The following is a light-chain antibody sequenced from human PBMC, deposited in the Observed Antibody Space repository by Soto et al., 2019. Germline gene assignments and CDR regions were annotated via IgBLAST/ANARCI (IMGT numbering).Light chain of an antibody. Sequence: EVVLAQSPGTLSFSRGERATLSCRASDRIYSAYLGWYQQKPGQAPRLLIYGTSSRATGIPDRFSGSGSGTDFTLTISRLEPEDFATYYCQQSHTNPLTFGGGTKVDIK. J-gene: IGKJ4*01. CDR2: GTS. CDR3: QQSHTNPLT. V-gene: IGKV3-20*01. CDR1: DRIYSAY.